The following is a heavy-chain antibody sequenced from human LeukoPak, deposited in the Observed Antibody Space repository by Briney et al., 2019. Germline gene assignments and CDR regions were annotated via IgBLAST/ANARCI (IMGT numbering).Heavy chain of an antibody. V-gene: IGHV3-30-3*01. D-gene: IGHD4-23*01. J-gene: IGHJ5*02. CDR3: ASAGAVTDSFVH. CDR2: ISYDGYYK. CDR1: GFTFRTYT. Sequence: PGGPLRLSCAASGFTFRTYTMHWVRQAPGKGLEWVASISYDGYYKYYAESVKGPFIISRDNSKNTLYLQINSLRADGTAVYYCASAGAVTDSFVHWGEGTLVIVSS.